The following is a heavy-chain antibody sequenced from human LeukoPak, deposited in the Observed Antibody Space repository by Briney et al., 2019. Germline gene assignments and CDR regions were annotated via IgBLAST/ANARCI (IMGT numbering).Heavy chain of an antibody. J-gene: IGHJ4*02. D-gene: IGHD1-26*01. Sequence: PGGSLRLSCAASGFTFSSYSMNWDRQAPGKGLEWVSYISSSSSTIYYADSVKGRFTISRDNAKNSLYLQMNSLRAEDTAVYYCAKQSGSYAGYLDYWGQGTLVTVSS. CDR2: ISSSSSTI. V-gene: IGHV3-48*01. CDR1: GFTFSSYS. CDR3: AKQSGSYAGYLDY.